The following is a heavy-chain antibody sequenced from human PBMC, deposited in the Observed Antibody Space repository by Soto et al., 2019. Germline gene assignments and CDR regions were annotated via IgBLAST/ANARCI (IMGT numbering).Heavy chain of an antibody. CDR3: ARADRGGYCTNGVCSTIFAFDI. D-gene: IGHD2-8*01. CDR1: GFTFSSYS. V-gene: IGHV3-21*01. Sequence: GGSLRLSCAASGFTFSSYSMNWVRQAPGKGLEWVSSISSSSSYIYYADSVKGRFTISRDNAKNSLYLQMNSLRAEDTAVYYCARADRGGYCTNGVCSTIFAFDIWGQGTMVTVSS. J-gene: IGHJ3*02. CDR2: ISSSSSYI.